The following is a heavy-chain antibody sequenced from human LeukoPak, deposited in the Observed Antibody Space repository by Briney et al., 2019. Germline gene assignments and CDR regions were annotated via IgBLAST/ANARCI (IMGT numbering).Heavy chain of an antibody. D-gene: IGHD3-22*01. CDR2: IWYDGSNK. V-gene: IGHV3-33*01. J-gene: IGHJ4*02. CDR1: GFTFSSYG. Sequence: GGSLRLSCAASGFTFSSYGMHWVRQAPGKGLEWVAVIWYDGSNKYYADSVKGRFTISRDNSKNTLYLQMNSLRAEDTAVYYCARGRYYDSSGYPVDYWGQGTLVTVSS. CDR3: ARGRYYDSSGYPVDY.